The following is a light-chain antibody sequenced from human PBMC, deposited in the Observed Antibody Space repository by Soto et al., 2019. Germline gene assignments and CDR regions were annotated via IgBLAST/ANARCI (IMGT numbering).Light chain of an antibody. CDR3: QQCGSSPST. CDR1: QSVSGNS. J-gene: IGKJ1*01. Sequence: EIVLTQSPGTLSLSPGERAILSCRASQSVSGNSLACYQQKPGQAPRLLIYGASNRAAGIPDWWSGSGSGTYCTVTIARLELEDFAVYCCQQCGSSPSTCGQGTKVEIK. V-gene: IGKV3-20*01. CDR2: GAS.